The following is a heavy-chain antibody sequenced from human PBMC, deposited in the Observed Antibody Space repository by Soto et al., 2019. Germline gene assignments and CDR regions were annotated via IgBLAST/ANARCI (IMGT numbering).Heavy chain of an antibody. CDR3: VRDFRGAVAGSEFDH. CDR1: VFSFVSYW. D-gene: IGHD6-19*01. Sequence: EVQLAESGGGLVLTGGSLRLSCAASVFSFVSYWMHWVRQVPGEGLAWVSRINGNADNSDYADSVKGRFTISGDNAMNRLYLQMDSLRADDTGVYYCVRDFRGAVAGSEFDHWGQGTLVTVSS. V-gene: IGHV3-74*01. CDR2: INGNADNS. J-gene: IGHJ4*02.